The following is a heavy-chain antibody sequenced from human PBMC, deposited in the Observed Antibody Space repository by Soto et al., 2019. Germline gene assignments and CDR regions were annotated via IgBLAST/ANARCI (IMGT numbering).Heavy chain of an antibody. CDR3: ARGEYSGTILVFDV. D-gene: IGHD1-26*01. CDR2: IYYSGST. Sequence: SETLSLTCTVSGGPSSFYYWSWIRQPPGKGLEWIGNIYYSGSTNYKPSLKSRVTISLDTSKNLFSLKVNSVSAADTALYYCARGEYSGTILVFDVWGQGSLVPVSS. V-gene: IGHV4-59*01. CDR1: GGPSSFYY. J-gene: IGHJ4*02.